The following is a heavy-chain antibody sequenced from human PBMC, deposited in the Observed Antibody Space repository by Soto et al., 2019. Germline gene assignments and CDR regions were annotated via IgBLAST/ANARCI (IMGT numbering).Heavy chain of an antibody. Sequence: GGSLRLSCAASGFTFSSYSMNWVRQAPGKGLEWVSYISSSSSTIYYADSVKGRFTISRDNAKNSLYLQMNSLRDEDTAVYYCARDGLVVPAAQVYFDYWGQGTLVTVSS. V-gene: IGHV3-48*02. CDR3: ARDGLVVPAAQVYFDY. J-gene: IGHJ4*02. CDR2: ISSSSSTI. CDR1: GFTFSSYS. D-gene: IGHD2-2*01.